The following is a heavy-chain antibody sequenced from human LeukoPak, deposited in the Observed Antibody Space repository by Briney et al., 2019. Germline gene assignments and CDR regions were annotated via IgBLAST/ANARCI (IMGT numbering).Heavy chain of an antibody. CDR1: GFTFSSYS. D-gene: IGHD4-11*01. CDR2: ISSSSSYR. CDR3: ARASTSFLAYWYFDL. V-gene: IGHV3-21*01. Sequence: GGSLRLSCAASGFTFSSYSMNWVRQAPGKGVEGVSSISSSSSYRYYADSVKGRFTISRDNAKTSLYLQMNSLRAEDTAVYYCARASTSFLAYWYFDLWGRGTLVTVSS. J-gene: IGHJ2*01.